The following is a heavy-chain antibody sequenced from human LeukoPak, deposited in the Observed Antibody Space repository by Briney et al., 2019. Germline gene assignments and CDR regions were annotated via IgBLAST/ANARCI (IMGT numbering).Heavy chain of an antibody. CDR2: IIPIFGTA. Sequence: GGSLRLSCAASGFTFSSYAISWVRQAPGQGLEWMGGIIPIFGTANYAQKFQGRVTITTDESTSTAYMELSSLRSEDTAVYYCARGEGSGDERDYYYYYMDVWGKGTTVTVSS. CDR1: GFTFSSYA. J-gene: IGHJ6*03. V-gene: IGHV1-69*05. D-gene: IGHD5-12*01. CDR3: ARGEGSGDERDYYYYYMDV.